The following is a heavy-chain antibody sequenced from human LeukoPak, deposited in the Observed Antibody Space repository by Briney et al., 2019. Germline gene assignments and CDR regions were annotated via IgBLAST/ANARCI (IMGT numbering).Heavy chain of an antibody. CDR1: GDGVSSNSAA. Sequence: SQTLSLTCAISGDGVSSNSAAWNWIRQSPSRGLEWLGRTYYRSKWYNDYAVSVKSRITINPDTSKNQFSLQLNSVTPEDTAVYYCAKGKDPDYYYGMDVWGQGTTVTVSS. CDR2: TYYRSKWYN. J-gene: IGHJ6*02. CDR3: AKGKDPDYYYGMDV. V-gene: IGHV6-1*01. D-gene: IGHD3-10*01.